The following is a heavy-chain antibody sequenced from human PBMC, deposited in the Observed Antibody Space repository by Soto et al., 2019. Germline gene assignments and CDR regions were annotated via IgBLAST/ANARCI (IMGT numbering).Heavy chain of an antibody. D-gene: IGHD2-21*02. CDR3: ARGYCPPPGGNSSPPHYDY. CDR1: GYTFTSYG. Sequence: GASVKVSCKASGYTFTSYGISWVRQAPGQGLEWMGWISAYNGNTNYAQKLQGRVTMTTDTSTSTAYMELRSLRSDDTAVYYCARGYCPPPGGNSSPPHYDYWGQGTLVTVSS. CDR2: ISAYNGNT. V-gene: IGHV1-18*01. J-gene: IGHJ4*02.